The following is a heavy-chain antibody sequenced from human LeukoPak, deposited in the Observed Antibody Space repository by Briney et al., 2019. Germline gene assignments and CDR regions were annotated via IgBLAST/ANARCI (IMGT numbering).Heavy chain of an antibody. CDR3: ARDRSSWSAPTWFDY. CDR2: ISSSSSYI. Sequence: GGSLRLSCAAFGFIFSSYSMNWGRQAPGKGLEWVSSISSSSSYIYYADSVKGRFTISRGNAKNSLYLQMNSLRAEDTAVYYCARDRSSWSAPTWFDYWGQGTLVPVSS. CDR1: GFIFSSYS. D-gene: IGHD6-13*01. J-gene: IGHJ4*02. V-gene: IGHV3-21*01.